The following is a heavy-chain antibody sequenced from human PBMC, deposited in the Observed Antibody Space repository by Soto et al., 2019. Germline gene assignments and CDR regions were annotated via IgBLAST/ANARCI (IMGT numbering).Heavy chain of an antibody. J-gene: IGHJ4*02. CDR3: ARDAGNGWYIY. CDR1: GFTFSVSW. Sequence: EVRLVESGGGLVQPGGSLRLSCAASGFTFSVSWMSWVRQAPGRGPEWLANIMPDGSEQYYVDSVKGRFTISRDNAKNALYLQMHSLRAEDTAIYYGARDAGNGWYIYWGQGTLVTVSS. CDR2: IMPDGSEQ. V-gene: IGHV3-7*01. D-gene: IGHD6-19*01.